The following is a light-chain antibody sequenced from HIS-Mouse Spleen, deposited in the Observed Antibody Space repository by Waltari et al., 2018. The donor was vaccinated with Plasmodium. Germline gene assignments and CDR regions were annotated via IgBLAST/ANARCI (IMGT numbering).Light chain of an antibody. CDR2: EGS. J-gene: IGLJ2*01. CDR1: SSDVGRYNL. V-gene: IGLV2-23*01. Sequence: QSALTQPASVSGSPGQSLTLSCTGTSSDVGRYNLLSWYQQHPGKAPKLMIYEGSKRPSGVSNRFSGSKSGNTASLTISGLQAEDEADYYCCSYAGSRMVFGGGTKLTVL. CDR3: CSYAGSRMV.